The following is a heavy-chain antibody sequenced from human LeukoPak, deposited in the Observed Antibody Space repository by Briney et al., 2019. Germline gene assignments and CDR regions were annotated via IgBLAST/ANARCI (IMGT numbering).Heavy chain of an antibody. V-gene: IGHV4-34*01. CDR1: GGSFSGYY. Sequence: PSETLSLTCAVYGGSFSGYYWSWIRQPPGKGLEWIGEINHSGSTNYNPSLKSRVTISVDTSKNQFSLKLSSVTAADTAVYCCARGCTMVAFDYWGQGTLVTVSS. CDR2: INHSGST. J-gene: IGHJ4*02. D-gene: IGHD4/OR15-4a*01. CDR3: ARGCTMVAFDY.